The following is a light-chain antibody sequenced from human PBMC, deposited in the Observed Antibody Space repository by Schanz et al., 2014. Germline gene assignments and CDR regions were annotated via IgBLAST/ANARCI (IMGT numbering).Light chain of an antibody. CDR3: QSYDSSLSEWV. CDR2: DVT. V-gene: IGLV2-14*03. J-gene: IGLJ3*02. Sequence: QSALTQPASVSGSPGQSITISCTGTSRDVGSYNFVSWYQQHPGKAPKLMIYDVTNRPSGVPDRFSGSKSGTSASLAITGLQAEDEADYYCQSYDSSLSEWVFGGGTKLTVL. CDR1: SRDVGSYNF.